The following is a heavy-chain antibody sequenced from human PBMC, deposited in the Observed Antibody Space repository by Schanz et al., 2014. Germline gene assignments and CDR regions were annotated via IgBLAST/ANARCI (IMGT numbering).Heavy chain of an antibody. CDR2: IGYDGSEK. Sequence: QVQLVESGGGVVQPGRSLRLSCATSGLNFDYYGMNWVRQAPGKGLEWVANIGYDGSEKYYVDSVKGRFTISRDNSKDTLYLQMSGLTPEDTAVYYCARGPLAIQGVPMDFWGQGTLVTVSS. J-gene: IGHJ4*02. V-gene: IGHV3-33*01. CDR1: GLNFDYYG. CDR3: ARGPLAIQGVPMDF. D-gene: IGHD3-10*01.